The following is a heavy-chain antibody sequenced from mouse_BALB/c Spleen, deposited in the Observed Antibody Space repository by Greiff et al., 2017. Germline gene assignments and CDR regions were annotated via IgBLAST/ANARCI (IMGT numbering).Heavy chain of an antibody. Sequence: VQLQQSGAELVKPGAPVKLSCKASGYTFTSYWMNWVKQRPGRGLEWIGRIDPSDSETHYNQKFKDKATLTVDKSSSTAYIQLSSLTSEDSAVYYCARDGNYNYAMDYWGQGTSVTVSS. J-gene: IGHJ4*01. D-gene: IGHD2-1*01. CDR3: ARDGNYNYAMDY. V-gene: IGHV1-69*02. CDR2: IDPSDSET. CDR1: GYTFTSYW.